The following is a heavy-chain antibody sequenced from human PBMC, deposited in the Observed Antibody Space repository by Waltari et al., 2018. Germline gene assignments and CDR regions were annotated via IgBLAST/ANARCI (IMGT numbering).Heavy chain of an antibody. CDR1: GYTLTNHY. V-gene: IGHV1-46*01. CDR2: VNPSGSGS. CDR3: ARVDSTRGSFDI. Sequence: VQLVQSGSAVKTPAASVRVSCKESGYTLTNHYIHWVRQAPALGLEWLGAVNPSGSGSTFAHKLFGRISLTRDTSTSTVYMDLSGLRSDDTAVYFCARVDSTRGSFDIWGQGTLVTVSS. J-gene: IGHJ3*02.